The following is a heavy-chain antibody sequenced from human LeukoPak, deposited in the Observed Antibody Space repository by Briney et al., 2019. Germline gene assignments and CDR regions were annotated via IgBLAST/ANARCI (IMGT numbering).Heavy chain of an antibody. CDR2: VYYSGTT. CDR1: GGSISSGSYY. D-gene: IGHD5-18*01. Sequence: SQTLSLTCTVSGGSISSGSYYWSWIRQPPGTRLEWIGYVYYSGTTNYNPSFKSRVTMSVDTSKNQFSLSLSSVTAADTAVYYCARGAVVNGLDVWGQGTTVTVSS. J-gene: IGHJ6*02. CDR3: ARGAVVNGLDV. V-gene: IGHV4-61*01.